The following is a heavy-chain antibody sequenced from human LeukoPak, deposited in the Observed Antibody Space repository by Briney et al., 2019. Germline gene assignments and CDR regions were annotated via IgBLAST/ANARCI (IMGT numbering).Heavy chain of an antibody. V-gene: IGHV4-59*01. D-gene: IGHD3-22*01. Sequence: SEPLSLTCTVSGGSFSSYYWSWLRQPPGKGLEWIGYIDYSGSTNYNPSLKSRVTISVDTSKNQFSLKLSSVTAADTAVYYCARGSYYDSSGYFPDAFDIWGQGTMVTVSS. CDR2: IDYSGST. J-gene: IGHJ3*02. CDR1: GGSFSSYY. CDR3: ARGSYYDSSGYFPDAFDI.